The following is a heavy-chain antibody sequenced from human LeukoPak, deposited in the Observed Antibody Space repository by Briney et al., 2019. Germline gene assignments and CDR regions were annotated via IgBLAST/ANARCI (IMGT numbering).Heavy chain of an antibody. Sequence: SVKVSCKASGGTFSSYAISWVRQAPGQGLEWMGRINPILGIANYAQKFQGRVTITADKSTSTAYMELSSLRSEDTAVYYCARVLTTVTPDAFDIWGQGTMVSVCS. V-gene: IGHV1-69*04. CDR2: INPILGIA. J-gene: IGHJ3*02. CDR1: GGTFSSYA. CDR3: ARVLTTVTPDAFDI. D-gene: IGHD4-17*01.